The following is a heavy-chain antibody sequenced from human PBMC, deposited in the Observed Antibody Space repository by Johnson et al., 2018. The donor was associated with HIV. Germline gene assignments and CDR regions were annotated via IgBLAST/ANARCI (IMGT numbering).Heavy chain of an antibody. V-gene: IGHV3-9*01. CDR2: ISWNGGST. CDR3: AKDKAVGATHYFAFDI. Sequence: VQLVESGGGLVQPGGSLRLSCAASGFTFDDYAMHWVRQAPGKGLEWVSGISWNGGSTGYADSVKGRFTISRDNSKDTLYLQMNSLRAEDTAVYYCAKDKAVGATHYFAFDIWGQGTMVTVSS. CDR1: GFTFDDYA. D-gene: IGHD1-26*01. J-gene: IGHJ3*02.